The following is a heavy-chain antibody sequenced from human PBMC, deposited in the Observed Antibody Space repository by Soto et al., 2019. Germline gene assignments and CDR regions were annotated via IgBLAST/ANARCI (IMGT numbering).Heavy chain of an antibody. CDR1: SYTFSRYH. CDR2: SAYNGNT. V-gene: IGHV1-18*01. CDR3: ARVRFPGTAGYYVMDV. D-gene: IGHD6-25*01. Sequence: ASVKISCKASSYTFSRYHINWVRQAPGQGLEWISAYNGNTNYAQKLQGRVTMTADTSTSTAYMELRSLRSDDTAVYYCARVRFPGTAGYYVMDVWGQGTTVTVSS. J-gene: IGHJ6*02.